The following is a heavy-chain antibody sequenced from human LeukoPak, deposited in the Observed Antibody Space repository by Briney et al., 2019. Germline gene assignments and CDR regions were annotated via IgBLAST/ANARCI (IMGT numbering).Heavy chain of an antibody. CDR3: ARGYCSSTSCYPMNV. V-gene: IGHV4-34*01. CDR1: GGSFSGYY. J-gene: IGHJ6*02. Sequence: SETLSLTCAVYGGSFSGYYWSWIRQPPGKGLEWIGEINHSGSTNYNPSLKSRVTISVDTSKNQFSLKLSSVTAADTAVYYCARGYCSSTSCYPMNVWGQGTTVTVSS. D-gene: IGHD2-2*01. CDR2: INHSGST.